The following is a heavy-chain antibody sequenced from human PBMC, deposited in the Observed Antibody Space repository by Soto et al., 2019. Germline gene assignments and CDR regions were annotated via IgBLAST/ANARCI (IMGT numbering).Heavy chain of an antibody. V-gene: IGHV3-21*01. J-gene: IGHJ4*02. Sequence: GGSLRLSCAASGFTFSSYSMNWVRQAPGKGLEWVSSISSSSSYIYYADSVKGRFTISRDNAKNSLYLQMNSLRVEDTAVYYCARDPLGLYYFDYWGQGTLVTVSS. CDR2: ISSSSSYI. CDR1: GFTFSSYS. CDR3: ARDPLGLYYFDY.